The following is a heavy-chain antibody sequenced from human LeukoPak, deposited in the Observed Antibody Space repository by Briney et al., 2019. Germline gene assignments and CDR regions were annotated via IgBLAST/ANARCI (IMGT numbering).Heavy chain of an antibody. Sequence: PGRSLRLSCAASGFTFSSYGTHWVRQAPGKGLEWVAVISYDGSNKYYADSVKGRFTISRDNSKNTLYLQKNSLRAEDTAVYYCAKTRGSSSTSYYFDYWGQGTLVTVSS. CDR1: GFTFSSYG. CDR3: AKTRGSSSTSYYFDY. J-gene: IGHJ4*02. CDR2: ISYDGSNK. D-gene: IGHD2-2*01. V-gene: IGHV3-30*18.